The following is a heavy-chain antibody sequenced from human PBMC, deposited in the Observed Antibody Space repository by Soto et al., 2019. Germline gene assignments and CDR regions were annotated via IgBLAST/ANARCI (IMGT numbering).Heavy chain of an antibody. CDR3: AKDGPMAPD. D-gene: IGHD3-10*01. CDR2: IYSGGST. Sequence: GSLRLSCAASGFTVSSNYMSWVRQAPGKGLEWVSVIYSGGSTYYADSVKGRFTISRDNARNTVSLQMSSLRAEDTAVYYCAKDGPMAPDWGQGTLVTVSS. J-gene: IGHJ4*02. V-gene: IGHV3-53*01. CDR1: GFTVSSNY.